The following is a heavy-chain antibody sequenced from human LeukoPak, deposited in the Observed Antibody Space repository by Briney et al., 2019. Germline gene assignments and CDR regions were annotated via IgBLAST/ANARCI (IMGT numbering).Heavy chain of an antibody. V-gene: IGHV4-34*01. J-gene: IGHJ4*02. CDR1: GGSFSGYY. CDR3: ARDRPYYLDY. CDR2: INHSGST. Sequence: SETLSLTCAVYGGSFSGYYWSWIRQPPGKGLEWIGEINHSGSTNYNPSLKSRVTISVDTSKNQFSLKLSSVTAADTAVYYCARDRPYYLDYWGQGTLVTVSS.